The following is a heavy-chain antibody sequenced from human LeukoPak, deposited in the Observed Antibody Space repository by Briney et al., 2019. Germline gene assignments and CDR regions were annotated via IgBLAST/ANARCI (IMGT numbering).Heavy chain of an antibody. V-gene: IGHV3-23*01. Sequence: GGSLRLSCAASGFTFSNHGMTWVRQAPGKGPEWVSAISGDGGSTNYVDSVKGRFTISRDNSKNTLYLQMSSLRVEDTAIYYCATDYNGSGKPMFDYWGQGTLVTVSS. CDR2: ISGDGGST. CDR1: GFTFSNHG. CDR3: ATDYNGSGKPMFDY. J-gene: IGHJ4*02. D-gene: IGHD3-10*01.